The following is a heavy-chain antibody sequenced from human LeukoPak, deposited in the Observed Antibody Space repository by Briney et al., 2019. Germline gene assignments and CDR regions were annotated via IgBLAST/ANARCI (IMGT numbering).Heavy chain of an antibody. V-gene: IGHV1-2*02. CDR1: GYTFTGYY. CDR3: ARIAARPKHNWFDP. Sequence: ASVKVSCKASGYTFTGYYMHWVPQAPGQGLEWMGWINPKSGGTNYAQKFQGRVTMTRDTSISTAYMEVSRLRSDDTAVYYCARIAARPKHNWFDPWGQGTLVSVSS. D-gene: IGHD6-6*01. J-gene: IGHJ5*02. CDR2: INPKSGGT.